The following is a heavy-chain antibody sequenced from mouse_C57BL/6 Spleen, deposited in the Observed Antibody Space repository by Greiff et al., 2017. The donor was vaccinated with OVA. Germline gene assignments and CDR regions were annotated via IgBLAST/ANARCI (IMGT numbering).Heavy chain of an antibody. CDR2: IYPGGGYT. D-gene: IGHD1-1*01. Sequence: VKLVESGAELVRPGTSVKMSCKASGYTFTNYWIGWAKQRPGHGLEWIGDIYPGGGYTNYNEKFKGKATLTADKSSSTAYMQFSSLTSEDSAIYYCARGGLLRDYYAMDYWGQGTSVTVSS. CDR3: ARGGLLRDYYAMDY. J-gene: IGHJ4*01. V-gene: IGHV1-63*01. CDR1: GYTFTNYW.